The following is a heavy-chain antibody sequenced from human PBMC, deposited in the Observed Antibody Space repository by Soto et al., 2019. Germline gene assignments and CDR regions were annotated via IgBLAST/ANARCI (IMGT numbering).Heavy chain of an antibody. D-gene: IGHD3-3*01. CDR2: IFSNDEK. CDR1: GFSLSNARMG. V-gene: IGHV2-26*01. CDR3: ARIIILYDFWSGYIPSHGMDV. Sequence: GSGPTLVNPTETLTLTCTVSGFSLSNARMGVSWIRQPPGKALEWLAHIFSNDEKSYSTSLKSRLTISKDTSKSQVVLTMTNMDPVDTATYYCARIIILYDFWSGYIPSHGMDVWGQGTTVTVSS. J-gene: IGHJ6*02.